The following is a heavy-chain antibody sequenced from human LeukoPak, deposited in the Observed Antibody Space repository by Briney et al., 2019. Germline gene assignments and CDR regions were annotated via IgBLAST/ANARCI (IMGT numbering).Heavy chain of an antibody. J-gene: IGHJ4*02. CDR3: AKGGYDYIEVAYFDF. D-gene: IGHD5-12*01. CDR1: GFAFRSYT. CDR2: IIASSGAT. Sequence: GGSLSLSCAASGFAFRSYTMNWVRLAPGKGLEWVSIIIASSGATFYADSVKGRFTISRDTSKNTLYLQLNSLRLEDTAVYYCAKGGYDYIEVAYFDFWGQGTLVTVSS. V-gene: IGHV3-23*01.